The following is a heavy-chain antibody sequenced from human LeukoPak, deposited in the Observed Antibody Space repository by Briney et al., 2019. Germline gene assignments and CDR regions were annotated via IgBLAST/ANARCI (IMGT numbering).Heavy chain of an antibody. D-gene: IGHD3-22*01. Sequence: SETLSLTCTVSGGSLSSYYWSWIRQPAGKGLEWIGRIYTSGSNNYNPSLKSRVTMSVDTSKNQFSLKLSSVTAADTTVYYCARGLDSSGYYALYYWGQGTLVTVSS. J-gene: IGHJ4*02. CDR2: IYTSGSN. V-gene: IGHV4-4*07. CDR1: GGSLSSYY. CDR3: ARGLDSSGYYALYY.